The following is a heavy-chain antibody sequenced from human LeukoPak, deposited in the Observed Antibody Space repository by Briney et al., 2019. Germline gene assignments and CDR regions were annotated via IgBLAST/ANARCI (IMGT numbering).Heavy chain of an antibody. J-gene: IGHJ4*02. CDR2: MNPNSGNT. V-gene: IGHV1-8*01. CDR3: ARTPDIVVVPAATPDYFDY. Sequence: ASVKVSCKASGYTFTSYDINWVRQATGQGLEWMGWMNPNSGNTGYAQKFQGRVTMTTDTSTSTAYMELRSLRSDDTAVYYCARTPDIVVVPAATPDYFDYWGQGTLVTVSS. D-gene: IGHD2-2*01. CDR1: GYTFTSYD.